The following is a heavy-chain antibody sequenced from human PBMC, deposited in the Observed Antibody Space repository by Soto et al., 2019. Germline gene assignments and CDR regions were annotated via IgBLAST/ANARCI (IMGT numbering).Heavy chain of an antibody. Sequence: SLTCTVSNDSVLTSIYYWAWIRQPPGKGLEWIGTIYYTGTTYYNPSLQSRVTVSIDTSKNQFSLNLNSVTAADTAVYYCARNWNLALVPAAYFDSWGQGTMVTVSS. CDR3: ARNWNLALVPAAYFDS. J-gene: IGHJ4*02. CDR2: IYYTGTT. V-gene: IGHV4-39*01. D-gene: IGHD2-2*01. CDR1: NDSVLTSIYY.